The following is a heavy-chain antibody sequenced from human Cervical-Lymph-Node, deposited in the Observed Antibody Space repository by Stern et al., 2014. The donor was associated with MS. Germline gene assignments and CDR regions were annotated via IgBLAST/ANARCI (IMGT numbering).Heavy chain of an antibody. V-gene: IGHV3-33*01. D-gene: IGHD5-18*01. CDR2: IWYDGSNR. CDR3: ARYNPVTAVTSQLYFDL. CDR1: GFTFRDYG. Sequence: VQLVGSGGGVVQPGKSLRLSCAASGFTFRDYGMHWVRQGPGKGLEWVAVIWYDGSNRYNGDSVAARFSISRDNSKSTLYLQMDSLTVDDTAIYYCARYNPVTAVTSQLYFDLWGRGTLVTVSP. J-gene: IGHJ2*01.